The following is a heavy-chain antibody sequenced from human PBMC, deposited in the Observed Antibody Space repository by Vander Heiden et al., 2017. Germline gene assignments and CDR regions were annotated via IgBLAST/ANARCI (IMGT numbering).Heavy chain of an antibody. J-gene: IGHJ4*02. V-gene: IGHV3-23*01. CDR3: AKKPWVY. CDR1: GFTFSSYA. CDR2: ISGRGGST. Sequence: EVQLLESGGGLVQPGGSLRLSCAASGFTFSSYAMSWVRQAPGKGLEWVSAISGRGGSTYYADSVKGRFTISRDNSKETMYMKMNSLRAEDTAVYYCAKKPWVYWGQGTLVTVSS.